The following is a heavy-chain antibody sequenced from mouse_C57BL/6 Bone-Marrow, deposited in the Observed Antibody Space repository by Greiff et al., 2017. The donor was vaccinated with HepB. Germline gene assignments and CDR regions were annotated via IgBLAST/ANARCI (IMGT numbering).Heavy chain of an antibody. V-gene: IGHV2-4*01. CDR3: ASPYYCGSSYYWYFDV. CDR2: IWSGGST. Sequence: QVQLKESGPGLVQPSQSLSITCTVSGFSLTSYGVHWVRQPPGKGLEWLGVIWSGGSTDYNAAFISRLSISKDNSKSQVFFKMNSLQADDTAIYYCASPYYCGSSYYWYFDVWGTGTTVTVSS. D-gene: IGHD1-1*01. CDR1: GFSLTSYG. J-gene: IGHJ1*03.